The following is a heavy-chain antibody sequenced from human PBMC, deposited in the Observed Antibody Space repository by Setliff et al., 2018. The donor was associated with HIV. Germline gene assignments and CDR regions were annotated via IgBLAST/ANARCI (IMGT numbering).Heavy chain of an antibody. CDR3: ARNKDRYGAIDY. D-gene: IGHD3-9*01. J-gene: IGHJ4*02. CDR1: GGSISNYH. CDR2: ISYSGTT. V-gene: IGHV4-59*01. Sequence: SETLSLTCTVSGGSISNYHWGWVRQPPGKGLEWIGYISYSGTTDYNPSLNTRVTISLDTAKKQFSLRLNLVTAGDTALYYCARNKDRYGAIDYWGQGTLVTVSS.